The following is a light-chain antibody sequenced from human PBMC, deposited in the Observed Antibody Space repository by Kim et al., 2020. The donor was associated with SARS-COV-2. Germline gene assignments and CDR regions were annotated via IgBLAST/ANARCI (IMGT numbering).Light chain of an antibody. CDR2: TNN. Sequence: GQRVTISCSGSSSNIGSNYVYWYQQLPGTAPKLLIYTNNQRPSGVPDRCSGSKSGTSASLAIGGLRSEDEADYYCAAWDDSLSGWVFGGGTQLTVL. J-gene: IGLJ3*02. CDR3: AAWDDSLSGWV. V-gene: IGLV1-47*01. CDR1: SSNIGSNY.